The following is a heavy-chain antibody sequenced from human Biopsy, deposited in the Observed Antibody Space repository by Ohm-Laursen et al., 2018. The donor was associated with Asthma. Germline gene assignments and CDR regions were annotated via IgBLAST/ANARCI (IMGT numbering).Heavy chain of an antibody. Sequence: SLRLSCAASGFTCSDYYMSWIRQAPGKGLEWISYINGKSNSIEYADSVKGRFTISRDNAKNSLYLQMNSLRAEDTAVYYCARDSYSSGLYDDFESWGQGTLVTVSS. CDR1: GFTCSDYY. V-gene: IGHV3-11*01. CDR2: INGKSNSI. CDR3: ARDSYSSGLYDDFES. D-gene: IGHD6-19*01. J-gene: IGHJ4*02.